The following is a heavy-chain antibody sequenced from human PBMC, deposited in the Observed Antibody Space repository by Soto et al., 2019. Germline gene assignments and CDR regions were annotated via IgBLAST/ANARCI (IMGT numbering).Heavy chain of an antibody. CDR2: MNPNSGNT. CDR3: ARGNRKVVTATTYYFDY. Sequence: QVQLVQSGAEVKKPGASVKVSCKASGYTFTSYDINWVRQATGQGLEWMGWMNPNSGNTGYAQKFQGRVTMTRNNSISTAYMELSSLRSEDTAVYYCARGNRKVVTATTYYFDYWGQGTLVTVSS. V-gene: IGHV1-8*01. D-gene: IGHD2-21*02. CDR1: GYTFTSYD. J-gene: IGHJ4*02.